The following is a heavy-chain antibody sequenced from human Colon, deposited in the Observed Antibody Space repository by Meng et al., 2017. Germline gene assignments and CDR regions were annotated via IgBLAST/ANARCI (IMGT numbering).Heavy chain of an antibody. CDR2: INHSGST. CDR1: GGSVSRGSYY. Sequence: QVQLQESGPGLVRPSETLSLTCTVSGGSVSRGSYYWSWIRQPPGKGLEWIGEINHSGSTNYNPSLKSRVTISVDTSKNQFSLKLSSVTAADTAVYYCARGRYSGYLPWGQGTLVTVSS. J-gene: IGHJ5*02. V-gene: IGHV4-61*01. CDR3: ARGRYSGYLP. D-gene: IGHD5-12*01.